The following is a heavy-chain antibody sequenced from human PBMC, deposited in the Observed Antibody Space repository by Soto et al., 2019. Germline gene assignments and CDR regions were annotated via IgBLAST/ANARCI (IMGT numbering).Heavy chain of an antibody. V-gene: IGHV1-58*01. CDR1: GFTFTSSA. CDR3: AATXCSSTSCYTHYYYGMDV. J-gene: IGHJ6*02. D-gene: IGHD2-2*02. Sequence: SVQVSCKASGFTFTSSAVQWVRQARGQRLEWIGWIVVGSGNTNYAQKFQERVTITRDMSTSTAYMELSSLRSEDTAVYYCAATXCSSTSCYTHYYYGMDVWGQGTTVTVSS. CDR2: IVVGSGNT.